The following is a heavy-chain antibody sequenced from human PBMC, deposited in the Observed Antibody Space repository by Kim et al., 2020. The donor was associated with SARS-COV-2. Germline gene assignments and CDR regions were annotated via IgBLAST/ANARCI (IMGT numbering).Heavy chain of an antibody. CDR1: GGSFSGYY. D-gene: IGHD6-19*01. J-gene: IGHJ6*03. CDR3: ARGTRQWLSRHYYYYMDV. CDR2: INHSGST. Sequence: SETLSLTCAVYGGSFSGYYWSWIRQPPGKGLEWIGEINHSGSTNYNPSLKSRVTISVDTSKNQFSLKLSSVTAADTAVYDCARGTRQWLSRHYYYYMDVWGKGTTVTVSS. V-gene: IGHV4-34*01.